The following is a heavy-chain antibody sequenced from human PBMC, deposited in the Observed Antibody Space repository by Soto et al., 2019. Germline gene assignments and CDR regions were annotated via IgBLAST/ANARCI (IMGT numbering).Heavy chain of an antibody. CDR3: ARDQWEVGARHYYGMHV. CDR1: GGSISSGGYY. CDR2: IYYSGST. J-gene: IGHJ6*02. D-gene: IGHD1-26*01. Sequence: SETVSLTCTVSGGSISSGGYYWSWVRQHPGKGLEWIGYIYYSGSTYYNPSLKSRVTISVDTSKNQFSLKLSSVTAADTAVYYCARDQWEVGARHYYGMHVPGPGTTLTVS. V-gene: IGHV4-31*03.